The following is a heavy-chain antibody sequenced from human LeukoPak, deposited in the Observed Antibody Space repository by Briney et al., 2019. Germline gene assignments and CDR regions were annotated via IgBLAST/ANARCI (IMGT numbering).Heavy chain of an antibody. Sequence: PGRSLRLSCAASGFTFSSYGMHWVRQAPGKGLEWVAVISYDGSNKYYADSVKGRFTISRDNSKNTLYLQMNSLRVEDTAVYYCAANDYGGPRGMDVWGQGTTVTVSS. J-gene: IGHJ6*02. V-gene: IGHV3-30*03. CDR2: ISYDGSNK. CDR1: GFTFSSYG. CDR3: AANDYGGPRGMDV. D-gene: IGHD4-23*01.